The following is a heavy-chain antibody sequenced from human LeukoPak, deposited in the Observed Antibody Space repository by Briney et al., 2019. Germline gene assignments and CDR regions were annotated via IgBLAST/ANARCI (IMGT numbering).Heavy chain of an antibody. CDR2: IYYTGST. CDR3: ARRPISIGEVY. V-gene: IGHV4-39*01. Sequence: SETLPLTCTVSGGSISRSSYYWGWIRQPPGEGLEWIGSIYYTGSTYYNPSLKSRVTIAVDTSKNQFSLKLSSVTAADTAVYYCARRPISIGEVYWGQGILVSVS. J-gene: IGHJ4*02. D-gene: IGHD2-21*01. CDR1: GGSISRSSYY.